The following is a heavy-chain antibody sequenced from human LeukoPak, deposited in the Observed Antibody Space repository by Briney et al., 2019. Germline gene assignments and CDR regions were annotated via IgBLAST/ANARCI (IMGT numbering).Heavy chain of an antibody. CDR1: GYTFTGYY. V-gene: IGHV1-2*02. CDR3: ASKMATIGDDAFDI. CDR2: INPNSGGT. Sequence: GASLKVSCKASGYTFTGYYMHWVRQTPGQGLEWMGWINPNSGGTNYAQKFQGRVTMTRDTSISTAYMELSRLRSDDTAVYYCASKMATIGDDAFDIWGQGTMVTVSS. J-gene: IGHJ3*02. D-gene: IGHD5-24*01.